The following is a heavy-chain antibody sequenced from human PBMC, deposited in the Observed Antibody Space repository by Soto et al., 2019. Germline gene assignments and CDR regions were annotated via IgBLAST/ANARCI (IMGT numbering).Heavy chain of an antibody. J-gene: IGHJ4*02. V-gene: IGHV3-74*01. CDR2: INGDGSVT. CDR1: GFTFSGFW. CDR3: VRVKETSGWGAFDY. Sequence: EVQLVESGGGLVQPGGSLRLSCTASGFTFSGFWMHWVRQAPGKGLVWVSRINGDGSVTNYAESVKGRFTISRDNAKNTLYLQMNSLRGEDTAGYYCVRVKETSGWGAFDYWGQGTLVTVSS. D-gene: IGHD6-19*01.